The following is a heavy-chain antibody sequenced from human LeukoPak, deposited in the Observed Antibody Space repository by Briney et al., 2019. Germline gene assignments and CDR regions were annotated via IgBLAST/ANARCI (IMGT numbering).Heavy chain of an antibody. D-gene: IGHD6-19*01. CDR2: INPSGGST. V-gene: IGHV1-46*01. Sequence: ASVKVSCKASGYTFTSYYMHWVRQAPGQGLEWKGIINPSGGSTSYAQKFQGRVTMTRDTSTSTVSMELSSLKSEDTAVYYCAREAGSGWYVYWGQGTLVTVSS. J-gene: IGHJ4*02. CDR3: AREAGSGWYVY. CDR1: GYTFTSYY.